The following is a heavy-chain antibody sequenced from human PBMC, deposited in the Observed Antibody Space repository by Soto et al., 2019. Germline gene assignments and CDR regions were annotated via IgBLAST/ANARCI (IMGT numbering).Heavy chain of an antibody. J-gene: IGHJ6*02. CDR3: ARDVRYSSSFHYYYYGMDV. D-gene: IGHD6-6*01. Sequence: PGGSLRLSCVGSGFIFEDFAMNWVRQVPGKGLEWVSGISWNSATLAYADSVKGRFIVSRDNAKNILYLQMNSLRAEDTAVYYCARDVRYSSSFHYYYYGMDVWGQGTTVTVSS. V-gene: IGHV3-9*01. CDR1: GFIFEDFA. CDR2: ISWNSATL.